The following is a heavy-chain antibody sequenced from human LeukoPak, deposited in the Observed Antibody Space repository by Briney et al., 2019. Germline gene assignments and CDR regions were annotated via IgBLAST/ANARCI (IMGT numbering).Heavy chain of an antibody. CDR2: ISYDGSNK. CDR1: GFTFSSYA. J-gene: IGHJ3*02. CDR3: AKDGYGSGDAFDI. V-gene: IGHV3-30*04. D-gene: IGHD3-22*01. Sequence: GGSLRLSCAASGFTFSSYAMHWVRQAPGKGLEWVAVISYDGSNKYYADSVKGRFTISRDNSKNTLYLQMNSLRAEDTAVYYCAKDGYGSGDAFDIWGQGTMVTVSS.